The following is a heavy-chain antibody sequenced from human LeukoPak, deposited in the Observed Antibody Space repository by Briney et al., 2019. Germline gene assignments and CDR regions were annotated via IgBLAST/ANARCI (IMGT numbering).Heavy chain of an antibody. J-gene: IGHJ6*03. CDR2: IYYSGST. D-gene: IGHD5-18*01. V-gene: IGHV4-39*07. CDR3: AESGYGYTTWLYHYMDV. CDR1: GGSISSSSYY. Sequence: SETLSLTCTVSGGSISSSSYYWGWIRQPPGKGLEWIGSIYYSGSTYYNPSLKSRVTISVDTSKNQFSLKLSSVTAADTAVYYCAESGYGYTTWLYHYMDVWGKGTTVTVSS.